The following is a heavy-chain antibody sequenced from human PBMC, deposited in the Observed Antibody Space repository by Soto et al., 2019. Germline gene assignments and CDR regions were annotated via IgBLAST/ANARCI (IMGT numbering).Heavy chain of an antibody. Sequence: SETLSLTCTVSGGSISSGDYYWSWIRQPPGKGLEWIGYIYYSGSTYYNPSLKSRVTISVDTSKNQFSLKLSSVTAADTAVYYCARGDYDFWSGYYSNPTADIWGQGTMVTVSS. CDR3: ARGDYDFWSGYYSNPTADI. CDR1: GGSISSGDYY. V-gene: IGHV4-30-4*01. CDR2: IYYSGST. D-gene: IGHD3-3*01. J-gene: IGHJ3*02.